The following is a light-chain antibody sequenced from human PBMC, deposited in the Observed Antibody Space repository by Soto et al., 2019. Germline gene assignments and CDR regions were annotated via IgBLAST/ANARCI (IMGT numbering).Light chain of an antibody. Sequence: ITQTPSIPCASVGDIVTLACRASQSISIWLAWYQQTKGKPPKLLIYAASSLQSGVPARFSGSGSGTDFTLTISSLQPEDVETYYCQQYNSFPLTFGGGTKVDIK. V-gene: IGKV1-5*01. CDR3: QQYNSFPLT. J-gene: IGKJ4*01. CDR2: AAS. CDR1: QSISIW.